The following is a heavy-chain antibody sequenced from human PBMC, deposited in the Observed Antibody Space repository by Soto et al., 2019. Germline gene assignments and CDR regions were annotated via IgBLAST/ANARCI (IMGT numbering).Heavy chain of an antibody. CDR1: GFTFSSEW. CDR3: ARDSTTGLDY. CDR2: INADGSDT. D-gene: IGHD4-17*01. Sequence: PGGSMRLSCAASGFTFSSEWMHWVRQPPGKGLVWVSRINADGSDTDYADSVKGRFIISRDNAKSTLYLHMNTVRAEDTAIYFCARDSTTGLDYWGQGTLVTVSS. V-gene: IGHV3-74*01. J-gene: IGHJ4*02.